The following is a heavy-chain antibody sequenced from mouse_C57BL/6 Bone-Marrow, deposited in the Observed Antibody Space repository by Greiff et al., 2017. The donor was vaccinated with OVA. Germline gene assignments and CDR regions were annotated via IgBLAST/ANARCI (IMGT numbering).Heavy chain of an antibody. Sequence: VQLQQPGAELVKPGASVKLSCKASGYTFTSYWMHWVKQRPGQGLEWIGMIHPNSGSTNYNEKFKSKATLTVDKSSSTAYMQLSSLTSEDSAVYYCARPLANWVFDYWGQGTTLTVSS. D-gene: IGHD4-1*01. V-gene: IGHV1-64*01. CDR2: IHPNSGST. CDR3: ARPLANWVFDY. J-gene: IGHJ2*01. CDR1: GYTFTSYW.